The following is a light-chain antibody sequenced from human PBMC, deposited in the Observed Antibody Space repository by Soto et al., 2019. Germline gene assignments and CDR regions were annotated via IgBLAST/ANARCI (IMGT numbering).Light chain of an antibody. J-gene: IGLJ2*01. CDR3: ASYTSSDTVI. CDR2: DVT. CDR1: SSDVGGYNY. Sequence: QSALTQPASVSGSPGKSITISCTGTSSDVGGYNYGSWYQHHPGKAPKLMINDVTSRPSGVSSRFSGSKSGNTASLTIFGLQAEDEAEYFCASYTSSDTVIFGGGTKLAVL. V-gene: IGLV2-14*01.